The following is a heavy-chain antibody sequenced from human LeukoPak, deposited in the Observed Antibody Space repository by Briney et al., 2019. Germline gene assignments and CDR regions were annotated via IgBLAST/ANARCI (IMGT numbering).Heavy chain of an antibody. D-gene: IGHD6-13*01. CDR2: INPSGGST. J-gene: IGHJ4*02. V-gene: IGHV1-46*01. CDR3: ARVSIAAAYDY. CDR1: GSTFTSYG. Sequence: GASVKVSCKASGSTFTSYGISWVRQAPGQGLEWMGIINPSGGSTSYAQKFQGRVTMTRDTSTSTVYMELSSLRSEDTAVYYCARVSIAAAYDYWGQGTLVTVSS.